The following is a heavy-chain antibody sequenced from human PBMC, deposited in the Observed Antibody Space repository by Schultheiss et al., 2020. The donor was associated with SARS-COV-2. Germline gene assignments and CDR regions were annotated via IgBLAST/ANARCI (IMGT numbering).Heavy chain of an antibody. CDR2: IGTAGDT. Sequence: GGSLRLSCAASGFTFSSYDMHWVRQGTGKGLKWVSAIGTAGDTYYPGSVKGRFTISRENAKNSLYLQMNSLRAGDTAVYYCARGRFGATWRYYYGMDVWGQGTTVTVSS. CDR1: GFTFSSYD. V-gene: IGHV3-13*01. J-gene: IGHJ6*02. D-gene: IGHD1-26*01. CDR3: ARGRFGATWRYYYGMDV.